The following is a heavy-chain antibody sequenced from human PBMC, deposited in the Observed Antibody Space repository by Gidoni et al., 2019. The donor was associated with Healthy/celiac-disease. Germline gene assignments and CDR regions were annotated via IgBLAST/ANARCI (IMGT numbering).Heavy chain of an antibody. CDR2: RRYDGSNK. V-gene: IGHV3-30*02. CDR1: GFTFTSYG. D-gene: IGHD2-15*01. CDR3: AKDVDELLYYYGMDV. Sequence: QVQLVVSGGGVVQPACPLSPPCAASGFTFTSYGMPWVRQAPGKGLEGVAFRRYDGSNKYYADSVKGRFTISRDNSKNTLYLQMNSLRAEDTAVYYCAKDVDELLYYYGMDVWGQGTTVTVSS. J-gene: IGHJ6*02.